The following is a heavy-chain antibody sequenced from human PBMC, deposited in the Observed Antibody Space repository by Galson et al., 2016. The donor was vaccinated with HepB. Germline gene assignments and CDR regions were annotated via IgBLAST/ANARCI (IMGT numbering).Heavy chain of an antibody. CDR2: IIPVFGAP. Sequence: SVKVSCKASGGAFSSYAVSWVRQAPGQGLEWMGGIIPVFGAPKRAHKFQDRVTITADEATSTVHMELSSLRPDDTAVYYCARDLGYNYDSSSDLHGDYWGQGTLVTVSS. CDR3: ARDLGYNYDSSSDLHGDY. J-gene: IGHJ4*02. D-gene: IGHD3-22*01. V-gene: IGHV1-69*13. CDR1: GGAFSSYA.